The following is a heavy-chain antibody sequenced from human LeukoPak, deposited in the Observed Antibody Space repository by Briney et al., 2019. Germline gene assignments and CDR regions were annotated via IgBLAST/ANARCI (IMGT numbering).Heavy chain of an antibody. CDR3: ARHRSYSSSWFDY. Sequence: GGSLRLSCAASGFTFSSYAMSWVRQAPGKGLEWVSAISGSGGSTYYADSVKGRFTISRDNSKNTLYLRMNSLRAEDTAVYYCARHRSYSSSWFDYWGQGTLVTVSS. J-gene: IGHJ4*02. D-gene: IGHD6-13*01. CDR2: ISGSGGST. V-gene: IGHV3-23*01. CDR1: GFTFSSYA.